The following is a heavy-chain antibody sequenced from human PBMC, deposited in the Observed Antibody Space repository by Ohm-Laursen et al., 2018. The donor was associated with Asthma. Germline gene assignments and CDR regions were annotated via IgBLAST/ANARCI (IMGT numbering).Heavy chain of an antibody. J-gene: IGHJ6*02. V-gene: IGHV3-33*01. CDR3: ARERSGSYFTWHYYYAMDV. Sequence: SLRLSCAASVFTFSNYGMRWVRQAPGKGLEWVAVIWYDGSNKYYADSVKGRFTISRDNSKNTLYLQMNSLRAEDTAVYYCARERSGSYFTWHYYYAMDVWGQGTTVTVSS. CDR2: IWYDGSNK. D-gene: IGHD1-26*01. CDR1: VFTFSNYG.